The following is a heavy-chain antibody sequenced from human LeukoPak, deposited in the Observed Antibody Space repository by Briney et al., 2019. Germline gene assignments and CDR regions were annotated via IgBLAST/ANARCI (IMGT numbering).Heavy chain of an antibody. D-gene: IGHD3-16*01. Sequence: GGSLRLSCAASGFSFTNYWMGWVRQAPGKGLEYVGNIKQYGSETYYVASLTGRFTISRDNAKNSLYLQMNSLRVEDTAVYYCVRDDRSDSGYYYDNYWGQGSLVTVSS. CDR1: GFSFTNYW. V-gene: IGHV3-7*01. J-gene: IGHJ4*02. CDR2: IKQYGSET. CDR3: VRDDRSDSGYYYDNY.